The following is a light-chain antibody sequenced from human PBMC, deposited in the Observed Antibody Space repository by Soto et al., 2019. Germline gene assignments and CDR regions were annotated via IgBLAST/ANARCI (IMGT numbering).Light chain of an antibody. CDR3: QQYNNWPPWT. V-gene: IGKV3-11*01. J-gene: IGKJ1*01. Sequence: ILLTQSPATLSLSPGEGATLSCRAGQSVSSYLAWYQQKPGQAPRLLIYDASIRATGIPARFSGSGSGTVFTLNISSLQSDDFAPHYCQQYNNWPPWTFGQGTKVDI. CDR2: DAS. CDR1: QSVSSY.